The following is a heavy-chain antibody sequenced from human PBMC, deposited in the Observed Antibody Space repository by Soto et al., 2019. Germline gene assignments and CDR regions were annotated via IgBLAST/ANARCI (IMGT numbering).Heavy chain of an antibody. V-gene: IGHV1-69*13. J-gene: IGHJ3*02. D-gene: IGHD2-15*01. CDR3: GFWASGGSWKINDAFDI. Sequence: GASVKVSCKASGGTFSSYAISWVRQSPGQGLEWMGGIIPVFGTANYAEKFQGRVTITADESTSTAYMELSSLRSEDTAVYYCGFWASGGSWKINDAFDIGGQGTMVTFSS. CDR2: IIPVFGTA. CDR1: GGTFSSYA.